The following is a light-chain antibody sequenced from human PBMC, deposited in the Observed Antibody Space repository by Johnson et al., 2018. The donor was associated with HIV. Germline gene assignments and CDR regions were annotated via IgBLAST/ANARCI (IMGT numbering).Light chain of an antibody. J-gene: IGLJ1*01. V-gene: IGLV1-51*01. Sequence: QSVLTQPPSVSAAPGQKVTISCSVSSSNIGNNYVSWYQQLPGTAPKLLIYDNNKRPSGIPDRFSGSKSGTSATLGITGLQTGDEADYYCGTWDSGLGAVYVFGPGTKGTVL. CDR1: SSNIGNNY. CDR2: DNN. CDR3: GTWDSGLGAVYV.